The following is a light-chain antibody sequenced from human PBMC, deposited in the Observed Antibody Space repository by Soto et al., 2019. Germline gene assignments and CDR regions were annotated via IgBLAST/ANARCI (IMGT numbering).Light chain of an antibody. CDR2: TAS. CDR3: QQTHNLIT. CDR1: QGISSY. J-gene: IGKJ5*01. Sequence: DIQMTQSPSTLSGSVGDRVTITFRASQGISSYLNWYQQKPGTPPKLLIYTASNLQSGVPSRFAGSRSGTEFTLTITSLQPEDFATYFCQQTHNLITFGQGTRLEI. V-gene: IGKV1-39*01.